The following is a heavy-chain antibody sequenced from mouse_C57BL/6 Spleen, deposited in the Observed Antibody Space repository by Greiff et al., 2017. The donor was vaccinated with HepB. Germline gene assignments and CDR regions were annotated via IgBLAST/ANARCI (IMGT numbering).Heavy chain of an antibody. CDR1: GFTFSDYG. CDR2: ISSGSSTI. Sequence: EVQGVESGGGLVKPGGSLKLSCAASGFTFSDYGMHWVRQAPEKGLEWVAYISSGSSTIYYADTVKGRFTISRDTAKNTLFLQMTSLRSEDTAMYYCAKGGYDDGRGYFDVWGTGTTVTVSS. CDR3: AKGGYDDGRGYFDV. V-gene: IGHV5-17*01. D-gene: IGHD2-4*01. J-gene: IGHJ1*03.